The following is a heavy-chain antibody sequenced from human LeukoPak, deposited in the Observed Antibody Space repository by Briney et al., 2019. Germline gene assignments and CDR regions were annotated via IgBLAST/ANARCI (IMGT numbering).Heavy chain of an antibody. Sequence: PSETLSLTCTVSGGSISSYYWSWIRQPPGKGLEWIGYIYYSGSTNYNPSLKSRVTISVDTSKNQFSLKLSSVTAADTAVYYCARLPRKAYYYYGMDVWGQGTTVTVSS. J-gene: IGHJ6*02. V-gene: IGHV4-59*08. CDR2: IYYSGST. CDR1: GGSISSYY. CDR3: ARLPRKAYYYYGMDV.